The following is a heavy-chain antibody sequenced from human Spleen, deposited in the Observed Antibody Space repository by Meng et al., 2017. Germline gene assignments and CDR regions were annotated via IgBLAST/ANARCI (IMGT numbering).Heavy chain of an antibody. CDR2: IYYSGST. J-gene: IGHJ6*02. CDR1: GGSISSYY. D-gene: IGHD3-10*01. V-gene: IGHV4-59*01. Sequence: GSLRLSCTVSGGSISSYYWSWIRQPPGKGLEWIGYIYYSGSTNYNPSLKSRVTISVDTSKNQFSLKLSSVTAADTAVYYCAREPYYYGSGSYYYYYGMDVWGQGNTVNRLL. CDR3: AREPYYYGSGSYYYYYGMDV.